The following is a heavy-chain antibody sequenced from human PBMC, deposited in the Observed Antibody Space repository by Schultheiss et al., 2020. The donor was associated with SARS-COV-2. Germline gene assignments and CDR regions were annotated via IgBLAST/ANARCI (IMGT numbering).Heavy chain of an antibody. D-gene: IGHD6-6*01. CDR3: ARNAARLITRAQFDY. J-gene: IGHJ4*02. CDR2: ISSSSSTI. CDR1: GFTFSDHY. Sequence: GESLKISCAASGFTFSDHYMTWIRQAPGKGLEWVSYISSSSSTIYYADSVKGRFTISRDNAKNSLYLQMNSLRAEDTAVYYCARNAARLITRAQFDYWGQGTLVTVSS. V-gene: IGHV3-11*04.